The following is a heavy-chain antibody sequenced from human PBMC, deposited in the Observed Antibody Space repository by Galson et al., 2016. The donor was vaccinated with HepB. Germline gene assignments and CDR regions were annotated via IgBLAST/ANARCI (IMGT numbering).Heavy chain of an antibody. D-gene: IGHD1-1*01. CDR2: FDPEDGET. V-gene: IGHV1-24*01. J-gene: IGHJ3*02. Sequence: SVKVSCKVSGYSLIELFIHWVRQAPGKGLEWMGSFDPEDGETVYAQKFQGRVTMTEDTSTDTAYLELTNLRADDTAVYYCATRDMAGTTWAFNIWGQGAVVIVSS. CDR3: ATRDMAGTTWAFNI. CDR1: GYSLIELF.